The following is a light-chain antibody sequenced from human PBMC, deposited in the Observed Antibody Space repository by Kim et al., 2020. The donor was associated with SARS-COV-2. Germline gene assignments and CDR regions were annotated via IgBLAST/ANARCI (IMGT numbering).Light chain of an antibody. V-gene: IGLV3-1*01. CDR2: QDS. J-gene: IGLJ2*01. Sequence: VSPAQTASITCSGDNLGDKYACWYQQKPGRSPVLVIYQDSKRPSGIPERFSGSNSGNTATLTISGTQAMEEADYYCQAWDSSTVVFGGGTQLTVL. CDR1: NLGDKY. CDR3: QAWDSSTVV.